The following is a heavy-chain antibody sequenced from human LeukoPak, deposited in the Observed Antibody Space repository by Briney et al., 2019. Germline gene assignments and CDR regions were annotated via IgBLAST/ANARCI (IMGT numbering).Heavy chain of an antibody. CDR2: ISGSGGST. CDR1: GFTFSSYW. D-gene: IGHD3-3*01. CDR3: AKVGTTAYDFWSGYYTPPFYYYGMDV. J-gene: IGHJ6*02. V-gene: IGHV3-23*01. Sequence: GGSLRLSCAVSGFTFSSYWMHWVRQAPGKGLEWVSAISGSGGSTYYADSVKGRFTISRDNSKNTLYLQMNSLRAEDTAVYYCAKVGTTAYDFWSGYYTPPFYYYGMDVWGQGTTVTVSS.